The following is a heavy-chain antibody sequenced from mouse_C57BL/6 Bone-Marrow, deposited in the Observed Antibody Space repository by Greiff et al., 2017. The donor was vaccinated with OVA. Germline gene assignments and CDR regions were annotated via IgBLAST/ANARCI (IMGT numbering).Heavy chain of an antibody. CDR3: ARQKGGDYDGVFDY. CDR1: GFTFSDYG. V-gene: IGHV5-15*01. D-gene: IGHD2-4*01. J-gene: IGHJ2*01. Sequence: EVKLVESGGGLVQPGGSLKLSCAASGFTFSDYGMAWVRQAPRKGPEWVAFISNLAYSIYYADTVTGRFTISRENAKNTLYLERSSLRSEDTAMYYCARQKGGDYDGVFDYWGQGTTLTVSS. CDR2: ISNLAYSI.